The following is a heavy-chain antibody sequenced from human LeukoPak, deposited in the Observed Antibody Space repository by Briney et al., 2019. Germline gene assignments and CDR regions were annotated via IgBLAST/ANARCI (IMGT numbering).Heavy chain of an antibody. CDR1: GFTFSSYA. J-gene: IGHJ3*02. D-gene: IGHD2-21*02. CDR3: ARDGYLAYCGGDCYLGAFDI. V-gene: IGHV3-30-3*01. Sequence: GGSLRLSCAASGFTFSSYAMHWVRQAPGKGLEWVAVISYDGSNKYYADSVKGRFIISRDNSKNTLYLQMNSLRAEDTAVYYCARDGYLAYCGGDCYLGAFDIWGQGTMVTASS. CDR2: ISYDGSNK.